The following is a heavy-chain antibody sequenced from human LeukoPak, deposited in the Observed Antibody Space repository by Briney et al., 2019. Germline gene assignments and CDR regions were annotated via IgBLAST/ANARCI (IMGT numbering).Heavy chain of an antibody. Sequence: TGGSLRLSCAASGFTFSRFWMSWVRQAPGKGLEWVASINQDESRKHYSDSVRGRFTIARANTRNSLFLHMGSLSVDDTAIYYCAKLIRDVTIYDFWGRGALVTVSS. J-gene: IGHJ2*01. CDR3: AKLIRDVTIYDF. CDR1: GFTFSRFW. D-gene: IGHD3/OR15-3a*01. CDR2: INQDESRK. V-gene: IGHV3-7*01.